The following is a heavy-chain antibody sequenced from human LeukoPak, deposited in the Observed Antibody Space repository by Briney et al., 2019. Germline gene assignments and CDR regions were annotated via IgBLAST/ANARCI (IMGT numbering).Heavy chain of an antibody. Sequence: QPGGSLRLSCAASGFTCSSYGMHWVRQAPGKGLEWVAFIRYDGSNKYYADSVKGRFTISRDNSKNTLYLQMNSLRAEDTAVYYCAKDLAILSIVVIGDSFDYWGQGTLVTVSS. CDR3: AKDLAILSIVVIGDSFDY. CDR2: IRYDGSNK. V-gene: IGHV3-30*02. D-gene: IGHD3-22*01. J-gene: IGHJ4*02. CDR1: GFTCSSYG.